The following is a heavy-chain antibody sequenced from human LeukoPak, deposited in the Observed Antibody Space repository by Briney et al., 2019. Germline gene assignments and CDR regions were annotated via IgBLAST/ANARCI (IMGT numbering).Heavy chain of an antibody. Sequence: PGGSLRLSCAASGFTLSSYAMRWVRQAPGKGREWVSAISGRGGSTYYAHSVNARLTISRDNSKNTLYLQINSLRAEDTAVYYCATSLVGATNGWFDRWGQATLVTVSS. CDR2: ISGRGGST. D-gene: IGHD1-26*01. CDR1: GFTLSSYA. V-gene: IGHV3-23*01. CDR3: ATSLVGATNGWFDR. J-gene: IGHJ5*02.